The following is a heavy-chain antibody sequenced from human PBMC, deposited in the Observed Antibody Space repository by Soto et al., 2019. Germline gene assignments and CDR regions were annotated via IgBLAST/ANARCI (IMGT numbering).Heavy chain of an antibody. V-gene: IGHV4-59*01. CDR1: GGSISSYY. Sequence: SETLSLTCTVSGGSISSYYWSWIRQPPGKGLEWIGYIYYSGSTNYNPSLKSRVTISVDTSKNQFSLKLSSVTAADTAVYYCASNYGDYYFDYWGQGTLVTVSS. J-gene: IGHJ4*02. CDR3: ASNYGDYYFDY. CDR2: IYYSGST. D-gene: IGHD4-17*01.